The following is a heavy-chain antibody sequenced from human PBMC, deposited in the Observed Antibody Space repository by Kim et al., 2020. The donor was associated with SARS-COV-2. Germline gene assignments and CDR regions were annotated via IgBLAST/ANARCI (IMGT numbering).Heavy chain of an antibody. CDR3: ARELRITMVRGLDY. D-gene: IGHD3-10*01. V-gene: IGHV3-30*07. Sequence: ADSVPGRFTISRDNSKNTLYLQMNSLRAEDTAVYYCARELRITMVRGLDYWGQGTLVTVSS. J-gene: IGHJ4*02.